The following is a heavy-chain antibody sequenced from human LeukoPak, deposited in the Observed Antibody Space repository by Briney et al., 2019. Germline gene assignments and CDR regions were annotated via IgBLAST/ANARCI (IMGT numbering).Heavy chain of an antibody. V-gene: IGHV3-48*03. CDR3: ARDRLTSGSYFFDY. D-gene: IGHD1-26*01. CDR2: ISNIARDI. Sequence: PGGSLRLSCEASGFTFADYEMNWVRQAPGKGLEWVSYISNIARDIYYADSVKGRFTISRDNAKKSLYLQMDSLRAEDTAVYYCARDRLTSGSYFFDYWGQGTLVTVSS. J-gene: IGHJ4*02. CDR1: GFTFADYE.